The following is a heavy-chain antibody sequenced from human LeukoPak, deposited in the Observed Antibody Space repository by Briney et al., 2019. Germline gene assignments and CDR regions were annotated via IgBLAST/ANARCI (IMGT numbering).Heavy chain of an antibody. V-gene: IGHV3-74*01. D-gene: IGHD2-21*02. Sequence: PAGGSLRLSCVASGFSFSTQRMHWVRQAPGKGLVWVSYINIDERITGYADSVKGRFTISRDNGKNTLYLQMNSLRAEDTAVYYCATSLVVTAISLPFDYWGQGTLVTVSS. CDR3: ATSLVVTAISLPFDY. CDR2: INIDERIT. CDR1: GFSFSTQR. J-gene: IGHJ4*02.